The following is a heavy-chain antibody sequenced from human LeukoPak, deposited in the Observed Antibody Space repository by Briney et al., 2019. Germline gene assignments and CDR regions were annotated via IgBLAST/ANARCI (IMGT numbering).Heavy chain of an antibody. V-gene: IGHV3-73*01. CDR3: TSYYDSSGYSYDAFDI. Sequence: PGGSLKLSCAASGFTFSGSATHWVRQASGKGLEWVGRIRSKANSYATAYAASVKGRFTISRDDPKNTAYLQMNSLKTEDTAVYYCTSYYDSSGYSYDAFDIWGQGTMVTVSS. D-gene: IGHD3-22*01. CDR1: GFTFSGSA. CDR2: IRSKANSYAT. J-gene: IGHJ3*02.